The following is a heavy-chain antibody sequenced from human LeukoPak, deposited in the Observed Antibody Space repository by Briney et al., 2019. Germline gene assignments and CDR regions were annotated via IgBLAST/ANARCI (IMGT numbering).Heavy chain of an antibody. CDR1: GYAFTDYY. CDR3: ATGPYKFYFDY. Sequence: ASVKVSCKVSGYAFTDYYMHWVQQAPGKGLEWMGLVDPEDGETIYAEKFQGRVTITADTSTDTAYMELSSLRSEDTAVYYCATGPYKFYFDYWGQGTLVTVSS. CDR2: VDPEDGET. V-gene: IGHV1-69-2*01. D-gene: IGHD3-10*01. J-gene: IGHJ4*02.